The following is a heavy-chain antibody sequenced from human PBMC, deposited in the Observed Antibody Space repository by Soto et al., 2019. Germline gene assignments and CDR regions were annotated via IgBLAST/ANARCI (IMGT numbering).Heavy chain of an antibody. CDR2: ISYDGSNK. J-gene: IGHJ6*02. CDR1: GFTFSSYA. V-gene: IGHV3-30-3*01. Sequence: QVQLVESGGGVVQPGRSLRLSCAASGFTFSSYAMHWVRQAPGQGLVWVAVISYDGSNKYYAGSVKGRFTISRDNSKNTLYLQMNSLRDEDTAVYYCARDRIVGATYYYYGMDVWGQGTTVTVSS. CDR3: ARDRIVGATYYYYGMDV. D-gene: IGHD1-26*01.